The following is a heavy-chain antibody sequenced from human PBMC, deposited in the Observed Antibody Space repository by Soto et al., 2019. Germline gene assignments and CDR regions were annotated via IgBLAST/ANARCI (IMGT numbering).Heavy chain of an antibody. V-gene: IGHV3-53*01. Sequence: GGSLRLSCAAFRFTVSTNYMSWVRQAPGKGLEWVSVLYSGGTAHYIDSVEGRFTVSRDNSKNTLFLQMNSLRGEDTAVYYCVRKLMEPNYGMDVWGQGTTVTVSS. D-gene: IGHD1-1*01. J-gene: IGHJ6*02. CDR1: RFTVSTNY. CDR2: LYSGGTA. CDR3: VRKLMEPNYGMDV.